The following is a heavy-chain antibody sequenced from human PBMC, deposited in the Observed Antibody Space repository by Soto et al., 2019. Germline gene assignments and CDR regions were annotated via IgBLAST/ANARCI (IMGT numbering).Heavy chain of an antibody. V-gene: IGHV1-8*01. CDR3: ARGGEIDRSYYYMDV. Sequence: ASVKVPCKASGYTFTSYDINWVRQATGQGLEWMGWMNPNSGNTGYAQKFQGRVTMTRNTSISTAYMELSSLRSEDTAVYYCARGGEIDRSYYYMDVWGKGTTVTVSS. CDR1: GYTFTSYD. CDR2: MNPNSGNT. J-gene: IGHJ6*03.